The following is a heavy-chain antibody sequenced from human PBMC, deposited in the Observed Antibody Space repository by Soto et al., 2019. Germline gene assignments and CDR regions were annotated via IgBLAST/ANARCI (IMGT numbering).Heavy chain of an antibody. J-gene: IGHJ5*02. V-gene: IGHV3-11*01. CDR3: ARELKIVGANWFDP. CDR2: ISSSGSTI. D-gene: IGHD1-26*01. Sequence: GGSLRLSCAASGFTFSDYYMSWIRQAPGKGLEWVSYISSSGSTIYYADSVKGRFTISRDNAKNSLYLQMNSLRAEDTAVYYCARELKIVGANWFDPWGQGTLVTVSS. CDR1: GFTFSDYY.